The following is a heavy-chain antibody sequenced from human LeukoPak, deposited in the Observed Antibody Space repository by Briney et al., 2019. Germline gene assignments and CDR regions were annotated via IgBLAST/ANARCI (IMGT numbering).Heavy chain of an antibody. CDR1: GGSFSGYY. Sequence: SETLSLTCAVYGGSFSGYYWSWIRQPPGQGLEWIGEINHSGSTNYNPSLKSRVTISVDTSKNQFSLKLSSVTAADTAVYYCARGRRYCSSTSCYTPFDYWGQGTLVTVSS. CDR3: ARGRRYCSSTSCYTPFDY. D-gene: IGHD2-2*02. J-gene: IGHJ4*02. V-gene: IGHV4-34*01. CDR2: INHSGST.